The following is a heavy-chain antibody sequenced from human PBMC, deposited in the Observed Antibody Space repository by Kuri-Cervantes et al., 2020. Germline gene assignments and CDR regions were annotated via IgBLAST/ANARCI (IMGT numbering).Heavy chain of an antibody. CDR1: GYTFTSYD. V-gene: IGHV1-2*02. CDR2: INPNSGGT. J-gene: IGHJ4*02. Sequence: ASVKVSCKASGYTFTSYDINWVRQAPGQGLEWMGWINPNSGGTNYAQKFQGRVAMTRDTSISTAYMELSRLRSDDTAVYYCARAAGGNPNDYWGQRTLVTVSS. D-gene: IGHD3-16*01. CDR3: ARAAGGNPNDY.